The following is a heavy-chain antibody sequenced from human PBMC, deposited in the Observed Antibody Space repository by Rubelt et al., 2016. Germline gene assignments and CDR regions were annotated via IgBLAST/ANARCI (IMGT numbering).Heavy chain of an antibody. CDR2: IYYSGST. D-gene: IGHD3-22*01. CDR1: GGSISSYY. CDR3: ARGYYDSSGYYSLPL. J-gene: IGHJ4*02. V-gene: IGHV4-59*01. Sequence: QVQLQESGPGLVKPSETLSLTCTVSGGSISSYYWSWIRQPPGKGLEWIGYIYYSGSTNYNPSLKGRVTISVDTSKNQFSLKLSSVTAADTAVYYCARGYYDSSGYYSLPLWGQGTLVTVSS.